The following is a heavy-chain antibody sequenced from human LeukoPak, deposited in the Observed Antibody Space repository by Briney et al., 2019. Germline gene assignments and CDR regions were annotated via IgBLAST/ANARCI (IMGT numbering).Heavy chain of an antibody. D-gene: IGHD7-27*01. CDR2: INPGGGST. V-gene: IGHV1-46*01. CDR1: GYTFINYY. CDR3: ARARTGDSDY. J-gene: IGHJ4*02. Sequence: ASVKVSCKASGYTFINYYIHWVRQAPGQGLEWMGLINPGGGSTTNSQKFQGRVTMTRDTSTSTVYMELNNLRSEDTALYYCARARTGDSDYWGQGTLVTVSS.